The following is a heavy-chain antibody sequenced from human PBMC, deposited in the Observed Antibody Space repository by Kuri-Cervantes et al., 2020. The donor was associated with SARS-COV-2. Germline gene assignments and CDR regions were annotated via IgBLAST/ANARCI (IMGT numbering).Heavy chain of an antibody. J-gene: IGHJ4*02. CDR2: ISTYNGNT. CDR1: GYSFTTYG. CDR3: ARSHTLYGGNSSPWDY. D-gene: IGHD4-23*01. Sequence: ASVKVSCKASGYSFTTYGISWVRQAPGRGLEWMGWISTYNGNTNYAQILQGRVTMTTDTSTSTAYMELRSLRSFDTAAYYCARSHTLYGGNSSPWDYWGQGTLVTVSS. V-gene: IGHV1-18*01.